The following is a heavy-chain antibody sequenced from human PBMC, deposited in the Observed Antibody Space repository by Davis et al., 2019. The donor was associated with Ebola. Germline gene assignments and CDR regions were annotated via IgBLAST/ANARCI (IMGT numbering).Heavy chain of an antibody. V-gene: IGHV3-48*01. CDR2: ISSSSSTI. J-gene: IGHJ4*02. Sequence: GESLKISCAASGFTFSSYSMNWVRQAPGKGLEWVSYISSSSSTIYYADSVKGRFTISRDNSKNTVYLQMNSLRADDTAVYYCARGAGTGGDYWGQGTLVTVSS. CDR3: ARGAGTGGDY. D-gene: IGHD6-13*01. CDR1: GFTFSSYS.